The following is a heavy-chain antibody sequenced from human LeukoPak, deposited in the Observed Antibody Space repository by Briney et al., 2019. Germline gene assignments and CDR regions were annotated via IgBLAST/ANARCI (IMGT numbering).Heavy chain of an antibody. CDR2: IIPIFGTA. CDR1: GGTFSSYA. Sequence: SVKVSCKASGGTFSSYAISWVRQAPGQGLEWMGGIIPIFGTANYAQKFQGRVTITADKSTSTAYMELSSLRSEDTAVYYCAREIHHYILNYFDYWGQGTLVTVSS. D-gene: IGHD5-18*01. CDR3: AREIHHYILNYFDY. J-gene: IGHJ4*02. V-gene: IGHV1-69*06.